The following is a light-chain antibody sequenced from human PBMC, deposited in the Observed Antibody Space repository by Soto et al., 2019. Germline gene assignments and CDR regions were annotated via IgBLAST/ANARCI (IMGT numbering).Light chain of an antibody. CDR3: QQYYSYPCT. CDR1: QGISSY. CDR2: AAS. Sequence: AIRMTQSPSSFSASTGDRVTITCRASQGISSYLAWYQQKPGKAPKLLIYAASTLQRGVPSRFSGSGSGTDFTLTISCLQSEDFATYYCQQYYSYPCTFGQGTKVEIK. J-gene: IGKJ1*01. V-gene: IGKV1-8*01.